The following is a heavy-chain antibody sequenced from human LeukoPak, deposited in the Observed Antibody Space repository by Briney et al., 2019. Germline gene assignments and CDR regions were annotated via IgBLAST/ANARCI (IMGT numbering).Heavy chain of an antibody. CDR1: GFAFSNHC. CDR3: ARVRTIAARPYYFDY. V-gene: IGHV3-7*05. Sequence: GGSLRLSCAASGFAFSNHCMSWVRQAPGKGLEWVANIKEGGSEKYYVDSVKGRFTISRDNAKNSLYLQMNSLRAEDTAVYYCARVRTIAARPYYFDYWGQGTLVTVSS. J-gene: IGHJ4*02. D-gene: IGHD6-6*01. CDR2: IKEGGSEK.